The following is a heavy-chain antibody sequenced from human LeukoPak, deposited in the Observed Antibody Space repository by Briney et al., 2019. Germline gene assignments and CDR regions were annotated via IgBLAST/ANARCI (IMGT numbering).Heavy chain of an antibody. Sequence: PGGSLRLSCAASGFTFDDYAMSWVRQAPGKGLELVSGINWNAGSTGYADSVKGRFTISRDNAKNSLYLQMNGLRVEDTALYYCARGGRYSNSWPDYWGQGTLVTVSS. CDR1: GFTFDDYA. CDR3: ARGGRYSNSWPDY. CDR2: INWNAGST. J-gene: IGHJ4*02. V-gene: IGHV3-20*04. D-gene: IGHD6-13*01.